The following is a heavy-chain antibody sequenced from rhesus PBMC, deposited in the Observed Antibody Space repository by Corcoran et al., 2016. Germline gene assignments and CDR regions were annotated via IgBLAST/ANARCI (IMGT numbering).Heavy chain of an antibody. CDR1: GGASSSNY. CDR2: IFGSGSST. J-gene: IGHJ4*01. V-gene: IGHV4S11*01. Sequence: QVQLQESGPGLWKPLETLALTCAVSGGASSSNYWSWIRPPPGKGLEWIGDIFGSGSSTNSNPSLKSRVTLSVDASKNQFSLKLSSVTAADTAVYYCAIPGGYFDYWGQGVLVTVSS. CDR3: AIPGGYFDY. D-gene: IGHD5-42*01.